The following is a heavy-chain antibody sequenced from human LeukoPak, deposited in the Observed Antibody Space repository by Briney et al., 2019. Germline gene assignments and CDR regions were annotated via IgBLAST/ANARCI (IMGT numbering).Heavy chain of an antibody. D-gene: IGHD3-22*01. CDR3: ATPLDYYDSSGYHQGGD. J-gene: IGHJ4*02. CDR2: ISWNSVGI. CDR1: VFTFDDYA. Sequence: GGSLRLSCAASVFTFDDYAMHWVRQAPWKGREWVSGISWNSVGIGYADSVKGRFTISRDNAKNSMYLQMNSLRAEDTAVYYCATPLDYYDSSGYHQGGDWGQGTLVTVSS. V-gene: IGHV3-9*01.